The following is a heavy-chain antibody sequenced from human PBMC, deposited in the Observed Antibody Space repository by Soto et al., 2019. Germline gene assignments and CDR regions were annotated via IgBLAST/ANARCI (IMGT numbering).Heavy chain of an antibody. CDR1: GYTFSNYG. CDR2: ISLYSDGT. D-gene: IGHD2-2*01. V-gene: IGHV1-18*01. Sequence: GASVKVSCKTSGYTFSNYGIIWVRQAPGRPLEWLGWISLYSDGTNYAQKFQGRVSMTTDTSTTTAYMELRSLRSDDTAVYYCARVVPGAEAWFGPWGQGTLVTVSS. J-gene: IGHJ5*02. CDR3: ARVVPGAEAWFGP.